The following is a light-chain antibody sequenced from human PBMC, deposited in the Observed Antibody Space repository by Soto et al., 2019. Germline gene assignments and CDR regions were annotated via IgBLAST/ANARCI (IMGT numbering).Light chain of an antibody. CDR2: GAS. J-gene: IGKJ4*01. V-gene: IGKV3-20*01. CDR3: QQHDSSPLT. Sequence: EVVLPQSPGTLSLSPGERATLSCRASQGVGRFLAWYQQKPGQAPRLLIYGASGRATGTPDRFSGSGSGTDFTLTISRLEPEDFAVYHCQQHDSSPLTFGGGTKVDIK. CDR1: QGVGRF.